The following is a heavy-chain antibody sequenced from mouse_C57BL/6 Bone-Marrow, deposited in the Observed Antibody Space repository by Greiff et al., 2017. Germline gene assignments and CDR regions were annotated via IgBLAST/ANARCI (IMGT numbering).Heavy chain of an antibody. J-gene: IGHJ2*01. CDR2: ISSGGDYI. D-gene: IGHD2-1*01. CDR1: GFTFSSYA. V-gene: IGHV5-9-1*02. CDR3: TRDNYYGNYDY. Sequence: EVQVVESGEGLVKPGGSLKLSCAASGFTFSSYAMSWVRQTPEKRLEWVAYISSGGDYIYYADTVKGRFTISRDNARNTLYLQMSSLKSEDTAMYYCTRDNYYGNYDYWGQGTTLTVSS.